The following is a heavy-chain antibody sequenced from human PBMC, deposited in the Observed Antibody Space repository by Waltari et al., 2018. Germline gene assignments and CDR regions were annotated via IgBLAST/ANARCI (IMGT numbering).Heavy chain of an antibody. Sequence: EVQLLQPGAEVKKPGATLNISCKSSGYTYTDYYIHWGKQTPGKGLEWMGRVGPKDGETIYAEKFQDRVTISADTSTDTVYMIMNGLRFDDTALYFCSRSGSDDWFDPWGRGTPVTVVS. CDR1: GYTYTDYY. V-gene: IGHV1-69-2*01. CDR3: SRSGSDDWFDP. D-gene: IGHD2-15*01. J-gene: IGHJ5*02. CDR2: VGPKDGET.